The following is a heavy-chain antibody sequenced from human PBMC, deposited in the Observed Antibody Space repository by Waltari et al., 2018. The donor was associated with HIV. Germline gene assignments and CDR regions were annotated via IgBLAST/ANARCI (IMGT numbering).Heavy chain of an antibody. J-gene: IGHJ4*02. CDR2: ISRTSTYI. V-gene: IGHV3-21*01. CDR1: GIIFSSSD. D-gene: IGHD2-15*01. Sequence: EVQLVESGGGLVKPGESLRLSCAASGIIFSSSDMYWVRQAPGKGLEWVSAISRTSTYIFYADSVKGRFTISRDNANNLLYLHMNGLRVEDTALYYCARGGYPRAFDYWGQGSLVTVSS. CDR3: ARGGYPRAFDY.